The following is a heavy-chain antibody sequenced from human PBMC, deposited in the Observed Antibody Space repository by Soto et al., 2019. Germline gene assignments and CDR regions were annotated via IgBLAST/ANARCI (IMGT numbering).Heavy chain of an antibody. CDR1: SVSNAW. CDR2: IKSKTDGGTT. V-gene: IGHV3-15*07. J-gene: IGHJ5*02. CDR3: TTSSPHCDIVVVTAP. D-gene: IGHD2-21*02. Sequence: SVSNAWMNWVRQAPGKGLEWVGRIKSKTDGGTTDYAAPVKGRFTISRDDSKNTLYLQMNSLKTEDTAVYYCTTSSPHCDIVVVTAPWGQGPLVTVSS.